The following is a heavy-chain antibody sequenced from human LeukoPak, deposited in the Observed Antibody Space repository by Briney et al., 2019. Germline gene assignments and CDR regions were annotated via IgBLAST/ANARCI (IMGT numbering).Heavy chain of an antibody. D-gene: IGHD1-26*01. CDR3: AKDSSLLGGAFDI. CDR1: GFTFDDYA. J-gene: IGHJ3*02. CDR2: TSWNSGSI. V-gene: IGHV3-9*03. Sequence: GGSLRLSCAASGFTFDDYAMHWVRQAPGKGLEWVSGTSWNSGSIGYADSVKGRFTISRDNAKNSLYLQMNSLRAEDMALYYCAKDSSLLGGAFDIWGQGTMVTVSS.